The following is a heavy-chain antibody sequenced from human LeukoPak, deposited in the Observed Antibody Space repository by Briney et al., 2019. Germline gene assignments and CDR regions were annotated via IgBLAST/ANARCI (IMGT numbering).Heavy chain of an antibody. Sequence: ASVKVSCKASGYTFTSYYMHWVRQAPGQGLERMGIINPSGGSTSYAQKFQGRVTMTRDTSTSTVYMELSSLRSEDTAVYYCARVITFGGVIDAFDYWGQGTLVTVSS. J-gene: IGHJ4*02. V-gene: IGHV1-46*01. D-gene: IGHD3-16*02. CDR2: INPSGGST. CDR1: GYTFTSYY. CDR3: ARVITFGGVIDAFDY.